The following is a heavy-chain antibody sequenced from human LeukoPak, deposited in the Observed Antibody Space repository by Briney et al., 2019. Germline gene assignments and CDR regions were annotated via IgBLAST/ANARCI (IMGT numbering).Heavy chain of an antibody. CDR2: ISYDGSNK. CDR1: GFTFSSYA. CDR3: ARDSDSSGYCDY. J-gene: IGHJ4*02. V-gene: IGHV3-30-3*01. Sequence: GRSLRLSCAASGFTFSSYAMHWVRQAPGKGLEWVAVISYDGSNKYYADSVKGRFTISRDNSKNTLYLQMNSLRAEDTAVYYCARDSDSSGYCDYWGQGTLVTVSS. D-gene: IGHD3-22*01.